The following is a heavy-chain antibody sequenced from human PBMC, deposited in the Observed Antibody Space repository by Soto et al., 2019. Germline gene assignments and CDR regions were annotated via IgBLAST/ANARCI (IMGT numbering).Heavy chain of an antibody. Sequence: GGSLRLSCASSGFTFSSYGMHWVRQAPGKGLEWVAVISYDGSNKYYADSVKGRFTISRDNSKNTLYLQMNSLRAEGTAVYYCAKGPCSGGSCYHDYWGQGTLVTVSS. V-gene: IGHV3-30*18. CDR1: GFTFSSYG. CDR3: AKGPCSGGSCYHDY. CDR2: ISYDGSNK. D-gene: IGHD2-15*01. J-gene: IGHJ4*02.